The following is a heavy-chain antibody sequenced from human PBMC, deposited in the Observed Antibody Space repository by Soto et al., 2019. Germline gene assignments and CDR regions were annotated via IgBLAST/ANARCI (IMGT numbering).Heavy chain of an antibody. V-gene: IGHV5-51*01. CDR2: IYPGDSDT. CDR1: GYSFTSYW. J-gene: IGHJ4*02. Sequence: LNISCKGSGYSFTSYWIGWVRQMPGKGLEWMGIIYPGDSDTRYSPSFQGQVTISADKSISTAYLQWSSLKASDTAMYYCARHYCSSTSCSIFDYWGQGTLVTVSS. CDR3: ARHYCSSTSCSIFDY. D-gene: IGHD2-2*01.